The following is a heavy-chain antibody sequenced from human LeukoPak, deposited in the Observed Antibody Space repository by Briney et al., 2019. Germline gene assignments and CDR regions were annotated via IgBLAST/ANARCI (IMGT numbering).Heavy chain of an antibody. V-gene: IGHV4-59*01. CDR1: SGSISSYY. CDR2: IYYSGST. CDR3: ARGSSGYYPDY. J-gene: IGHJ4*02. Sequence: SETLSLTCTVSSGSISSYYWSWIRQPPGKGLEWIGYIYYSGSTNYNPSLKSRVTISVDTSKDQFSLKLSSVTAADTAVYYCARGSSGYYPDYWGQGTLVTVSS. D-gene: IGHD3-22*01.